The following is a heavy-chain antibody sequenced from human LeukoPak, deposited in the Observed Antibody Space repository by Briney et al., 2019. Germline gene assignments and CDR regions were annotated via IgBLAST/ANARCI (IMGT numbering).Heavy chain of an antibody. CDR3: WGIPNWNGLASAFDI. D-gene: IGHD1-1*01. CDR1: GFTFSTYW. V-gene: IGHV3-7*01. J-gene: IGHJ3*02. CDR2: INQDGREK. Sequence: GGSLTLSCAASGFTFSTYWLSWLRQPPGKGLEGVAHINQDGREKYYLDPGKGPFPISRENAKNSLYLQINSLRVQGPACYYFWGIPNWNGLASAFDIWGQGKMVTVSS.